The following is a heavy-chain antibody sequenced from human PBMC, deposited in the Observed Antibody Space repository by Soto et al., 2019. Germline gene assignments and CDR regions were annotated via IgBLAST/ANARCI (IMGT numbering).Heavy chain of an antibody. CDR1: VFTFSSYG. J-gene: IGHJ4*02. CDR3: ARDKYCSSNSCGFEY. CDR2: IWYDGSNK. Sequence: VGSLRLSCASSVFTFSSYGMHWVRQSPGKGLEWVAVIWYDGSNKYYADSVKGRFTISRDNSKNTLYLQMNSLRAEDTAVYYCARDKYCSSNSCGFEYLGQGTLVTVSS. D-gene: IGHD2-2*01. V-gene: IGHV3-33*01.